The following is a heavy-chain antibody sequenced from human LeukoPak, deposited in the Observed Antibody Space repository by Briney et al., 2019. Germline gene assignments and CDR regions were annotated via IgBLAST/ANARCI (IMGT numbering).Heavy chain of an antibody. Sequence: GGSLRVFCAASGFTVSSNYMSWVRQAPGKGLEWVSVIYSGGSTYYADSVKGRFTISRDNSKNTLYLQMNSLRAEDTAVYYCARWGGYSYGYDYWGQVALVTVSS. CDR1: GFTVSSNY. J-gene: IGHJ4*02. D-gene: IGHD5-18*01. CDR3: ARWGGYSYGYDY. V-gene: IGHV3-53*01. CDR2: IYSGGST.